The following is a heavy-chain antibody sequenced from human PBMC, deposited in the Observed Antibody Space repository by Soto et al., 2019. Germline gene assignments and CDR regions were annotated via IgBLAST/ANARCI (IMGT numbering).Heavy chain of an antibody. D-gene: IGHD4-17*01. Sequence: GGSLRLSCAASGFTFSSYAMSWVRQAPGKGLEWVSAISGSGGSTYYADSVKGRFTISRDNSKNTLYLQMNSLRAEDTAVYYCSKDPHDYGDYARFDYWGQGTLVTVSS. CDR3: SKDPHDYGDYARFDY. CDR1: GFTFSSYA. V-gene: IGHV3-23*01. CDR2: ISGSGGST. J-gene: IGHJ4*02.